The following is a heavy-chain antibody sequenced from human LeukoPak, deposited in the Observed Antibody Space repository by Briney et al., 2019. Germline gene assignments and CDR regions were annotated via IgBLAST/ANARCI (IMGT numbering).Heavy chain of an antibody. J-gene: IGHJ4*02. CDR1: GFTFSSYE. V-gene: IGHV3-48*03. CDR3: AKVPFYSYGGNSGGVY. D-gene: IGHD4-23*01. Sequence: SGGSLRLSCAASGFTFSSYEMNWVRQAPGKGLEWVSYISSSDSTIYYADSVKGRFTISRDNAKNSLYLQMNSLRAEDTAVYYCAKVPFYSYGGNSGGVYWGQGTLVTVSS. CDR2: ISSSDSTI.